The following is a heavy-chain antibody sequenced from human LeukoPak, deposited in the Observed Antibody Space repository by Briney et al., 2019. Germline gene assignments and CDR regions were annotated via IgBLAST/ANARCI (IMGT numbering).Heavy chain of an antibody. Sequence: PGGSLRLSCAASGFTFSSYAMSWVRQAPGKGLEWVSAISGSGGSTYYADSVKGRFTISRDNSKNTIYLQMNTLRAEDTAVYFCAGGQKWIGLFDIWGQGTMVTVSS. D-gene: IGHD3/OR15-3a*01. CDR3: AGGQKWIGLFDI. CDR2: ISGSGGST. V-gene: IGHV3-23*01. J-gene: IGHJ3*02. CDR1: GFTFSSYA.